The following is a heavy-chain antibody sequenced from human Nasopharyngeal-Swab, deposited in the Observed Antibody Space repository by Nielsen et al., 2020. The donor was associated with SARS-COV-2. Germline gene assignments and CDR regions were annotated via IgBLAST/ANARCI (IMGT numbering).Heavy chain of an antibody. Sequence: GESLKISCAASGFTFSSYAMHWVRQAPGKGLERVAVISYDGSNKYYADSVKGRFTISRDNSKNTLYLQMNSLRAEDTAVYYCARLYDFWSGYQGYYYGMDVWGQGTTVTVSS. CDR2: ISYDGSNK. CDR3: ARLYDFWSGYQGYYYGMDV. V-gene: IGHV3-30-3*01. CDR1: GFTFSSYA. D-gene: IGHD3-3*01. J-gene: IGHJ6*02.